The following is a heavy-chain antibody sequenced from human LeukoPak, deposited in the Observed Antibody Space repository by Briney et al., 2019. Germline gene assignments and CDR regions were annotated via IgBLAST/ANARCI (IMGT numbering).Heavy chain of an antibody. V-gene: IGHV6-1*01. CDR2: TYYRSKWYN. Sequence: SRTLSLTCAISGDSVSRDTAAWNWVRQSPSRGLEWLGRTYYRSKWYNDYAVSVKGRITINPDTSKNQFSLQLNSVTPEDTAVYYCARDRGGSSWYYFDNWGQGSLVTVSS. CDR3: ARDRGGSSWYYFDN. CDR1: GDSVSRDTAA. D-gene: IGHD6-13*01. J-gene: IGHJ4*02.